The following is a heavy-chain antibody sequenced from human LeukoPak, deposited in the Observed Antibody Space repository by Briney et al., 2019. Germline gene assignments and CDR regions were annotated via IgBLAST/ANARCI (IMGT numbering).Heavy chain of an antibody. D-gene: IGHD3-22*01. CDR1: GFTLGSHD. CDR3: AKDTDYYDSSGIFDY. V-gene: IGHV3-13*01. CDR2: ISSGFHT. Sequence: GGSLRLSCTASGFTLGSHDMHWVRQTTGEGLEWVAAISSGFHTFYAASVKGRFTISRDNAKNSLYLQMNSLRAEDTALYYCAKDTDYYDSSGIFDYWGQGTLVTVSS. J-gene: IGHJ4*02.